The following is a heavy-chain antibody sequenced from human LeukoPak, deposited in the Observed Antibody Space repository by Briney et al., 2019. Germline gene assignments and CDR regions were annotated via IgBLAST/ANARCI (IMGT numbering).Heavy chain of an antibody. CDR3: ARRATVVTAGWYYSDY. CDR2: IYYSGSS. Sequence: SETLSLTCTVSGGSISSSSYYWGWIRQSPGKGLEWIGNIYYSGSSSYNPSLKSRVTISVDTSKNQFSLKLSSVTAADTAVYYCARRATVVTAGWYYSDYWGQGTLVTVSS. CDR1: GGSISSSSYY. J-gene: IGHJ4*02. D-gene: IGHD4-23*01. V-gene: IGHV4-39*01.